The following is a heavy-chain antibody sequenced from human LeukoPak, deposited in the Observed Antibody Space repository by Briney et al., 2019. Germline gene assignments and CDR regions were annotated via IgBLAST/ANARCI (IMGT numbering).Heavy chain of an antibody. CDR2: ISYDGSNK. CDR3: ARDLYGDSLKIPNPPGY. CDR1: GFTFSSYA. Sequence: GRSLRLSCAASGFTFSSYAMHWVRQAPGKGLEWVAVISYDGSNKYYADSVRGRFTISRDNSKNTLYLQMNSLRAEDTAVYYCARDLYGDSLKIPNPPGYWGQGTLVTVSS. J-gene: IGHJ4*02. V-gene: IGHV3-30-3*01. D-gene: IGHD4-17*01.